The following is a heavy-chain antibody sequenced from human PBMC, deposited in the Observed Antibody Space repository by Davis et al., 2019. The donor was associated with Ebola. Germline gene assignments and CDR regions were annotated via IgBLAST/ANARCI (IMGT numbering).Heavy chain of an antibody. V-gene: IGHV4-59*01. CDR2: IYYSGST. D-gene: IGHD1-20*01. J-gene: IGHJ6*02. CDR1: GGSISSYY. Sequence: PGGSLRLSCTVSGGSISSYYWSWIRQPPGKGLEWIGYIYYSGSTNYNPSLKSRVTISVDTSKNQFSLKLSSVTAADTAVYYCAITGTKDYYYGMDVWGQGTTVTVSS. CDR3: AITGTKDYYYGMDV.